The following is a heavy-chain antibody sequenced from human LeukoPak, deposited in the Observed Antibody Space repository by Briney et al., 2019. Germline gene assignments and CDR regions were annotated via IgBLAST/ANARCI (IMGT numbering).Heavy chain of an antibody. CDR2: MNPNSGNT. CDR3: ARVRGDYDFWSGSNWFDP. D-gene: IGHD3-3*01. V-gene: IGHV1-8*01. CDR1: GYTFTSYD. Sequence: GASVKVSCKASGYTFTSYDINWVRQATEQGLEWMGWMNPNSGNTGYAQKFQGRVTMTRNTSISTAYMELSSLRSEDTAVYYCARVRGDYDFWSGSNWFDPWGQGTLVTVSS. J-gene: IGHJ5*02.